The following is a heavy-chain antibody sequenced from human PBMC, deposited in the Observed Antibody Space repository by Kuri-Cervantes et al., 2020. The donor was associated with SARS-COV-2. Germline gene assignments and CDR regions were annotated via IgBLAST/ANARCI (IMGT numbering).Heavy chain of an antibody. V-gene: IGHV3-23*01. CDR2: ITGGGGNT. J-gene: IGHJ4*02. CDR1: GFTFSNYA. D-gene: IGHD1-26*01. CDR3: AGGVATLLGFDY. Sequence: LSLTCAASGFTFSNYAMTWVRQAPGKGLDWVSTITGGGGNTYYADSVRGRLTISRDNSKNTLYLQIHSLRAEDTAVYYRAGGVATLLGFDYWGQGTLVTVSS.